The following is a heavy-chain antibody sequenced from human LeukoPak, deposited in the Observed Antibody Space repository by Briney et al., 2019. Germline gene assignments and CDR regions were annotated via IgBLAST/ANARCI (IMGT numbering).Heavy chain of an antibody. CDR3: AIPGSAHYPAPFDF. Sequence: PGGFLRLSCAASGFTFSTYAMSWVRQAPGKGLEWLSALSGRGRDTFYADSVKGRFTISRDESKNTLYLQMNSLRAEDTAVYYCAIPGSAHYPAPFDFWGQGTLVTVSS. CDR1: GFTFSTYA. CDR2: LSGRGRDT. V-gene: IGHV3-23*01. J-gene: IGHJ4*02. D-gene: IGHD3-22*01.